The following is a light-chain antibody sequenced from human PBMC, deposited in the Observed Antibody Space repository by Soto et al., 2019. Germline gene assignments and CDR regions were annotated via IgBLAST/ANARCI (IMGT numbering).Light chain of an antibody. CDR3: ISYTTASPYV. CDR2: DVR. Sequence: QSDLTQPASVTGSPGQSITISCTVTSRDIKGYNYVSWYQQHPGKAHKLMIYDVRNQPSGFSNRFSGSKSVNTASLTITKLQREDEANYYCISYTTASPYVFGTGTKVTV. CDR1: SRDIKGYNY. V-gene: IGLV2-14*01. J-gene: IGLJ1*01.